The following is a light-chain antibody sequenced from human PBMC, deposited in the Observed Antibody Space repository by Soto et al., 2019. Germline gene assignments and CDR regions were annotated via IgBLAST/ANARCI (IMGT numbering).Light chain of an antibody. J-gene: IGKJ2*01. CDR2: KAT. CDR3: QQYNDFQYT. Sequence: DIQMTQSPSTLSASVGDGVTITCRASQSIGSWLAWYQQKPGKAPKLLIYKATNLQSGVPSRFSGSGSGTDFSLTIISLQPVDSATYFCQQYNDFQYTFGQGTKLEI. CDR1: QSIGSW. V-gene: IGKV1-5*03.